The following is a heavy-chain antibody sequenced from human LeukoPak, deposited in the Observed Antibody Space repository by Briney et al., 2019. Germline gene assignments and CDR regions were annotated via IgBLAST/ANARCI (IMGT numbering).Heavy chain of an antibody. CDR1: GFTFSSYA. D-gene: IGHD1-7*01. V-gene: IGHV3-23*01. J-gene: IGHJ4*02. Sequence: PGGSLKLSCAASGFTFSSYAMSWVRQAPGKGLEWVSVISSSSGRITHYADSVKGRFTISRDNSKNTLYLQMNSLRAEDTAVYYCARKNYVSSGWGAPFDYWGQGTLVTVSS. CDR2: ISSSSGRIT. CDR3: ARKNYVSSGWGAPFDY.